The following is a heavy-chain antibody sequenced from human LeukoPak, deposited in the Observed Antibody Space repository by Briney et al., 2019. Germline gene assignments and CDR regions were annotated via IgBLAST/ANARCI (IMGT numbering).Heavy chain of an antibody. Sequence: ASVKVSCKASGYTFTSYAISWVRQAPGQGLEWMGWISAYNGNRNYAQKLQGRVTMTTDISTSTAYMELRSLRSDDTAVYYCARDSSAMVPNYFDYWGQGTLVTVSS. V-gene: IGHV1-18*01. J-gene: IGHJ4*02. CDR3: ARDSSAMVPNYFDY. CDR2: ISAYNGNR. CDR1: GYTFTSYA. D-gene: IGHD5-18*01.